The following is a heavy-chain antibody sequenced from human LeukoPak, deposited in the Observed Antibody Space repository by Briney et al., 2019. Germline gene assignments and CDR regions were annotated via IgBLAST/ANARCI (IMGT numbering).Heavy chain of an antibody. V-gene: IGHV4-39*01. J-gene: IGHJ4*02. D-gene: IGHD6-19*01. Sequence: SETLSLTCTVSGGSISSSSYYWGWIRQPPGKGLEWIGSIYYSGSTYYNPSLKSRVTISVDTSKNQFSLKLSSVTAADTAVYYCARLWLARRYFDYWGQGTLVTVSS. CDR3: ARLWLARRYFDY. CDR2: IYYSGST. CDR1: GGSISSSSYY.